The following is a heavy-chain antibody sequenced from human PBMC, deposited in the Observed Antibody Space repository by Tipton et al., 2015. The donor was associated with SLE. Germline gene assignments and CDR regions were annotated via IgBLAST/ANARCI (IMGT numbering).Heavy chain of an antibody. J-gene: IGHJ3*02. D-gene: IGHD1-7*01. V-gene: IGHV4-38-2*02. Sequence: TLSLTCTVSGYSISSGYYWAWIRQPPGKGLEWIARMYHSESPYYNPSLESRVTISVDTSKNHFSLKLTSVTAADTAVYYCARSLELHTDAFDIWGQGTMVTVSS. CDR2: MYHSESP. CDR1: GYSISSGYY. CDR3: ARSLELHTDAFDI.